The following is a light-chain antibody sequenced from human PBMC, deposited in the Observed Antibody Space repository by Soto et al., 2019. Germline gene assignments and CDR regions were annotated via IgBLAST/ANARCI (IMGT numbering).Light chain of an antibody. V-gene: IGKV1D-12*01. Sequence: DIQMTQSPSSVSASIGDSVTITCRASQDISSWLAWYQQKRGEAPKLLIYAASSLQSGVPSRFSGSGSGTAFPLTITSLQPEDFATYYCQQANSFPRTFGQGTKVQIK. CDR3: QQANSFPRT. CDR1: QDISSW. J-gene: IGKJ1*01. CDR2: AAS.